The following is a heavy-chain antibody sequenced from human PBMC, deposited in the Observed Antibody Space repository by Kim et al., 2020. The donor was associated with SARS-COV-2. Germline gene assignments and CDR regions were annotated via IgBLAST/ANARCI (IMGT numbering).Heavy chain of an antibody. CDR1: GGSFSGYY. D-gene: IGHD3-10*01. Sequence: SETLSLTCAVYGGSFSGYYWSWIRQPPGKGLEWIGEINHSGSTNYNPSLKSRVTISVDTSKNQFSLKLSSVTAADTAVYYCARGSEFPDLWGQGTLVTVSS. CDR2: INHSGST. V-gene: IGHV4-34*01. J-gene: IGHJ4*02. CDR3: ARGSEFPDL.